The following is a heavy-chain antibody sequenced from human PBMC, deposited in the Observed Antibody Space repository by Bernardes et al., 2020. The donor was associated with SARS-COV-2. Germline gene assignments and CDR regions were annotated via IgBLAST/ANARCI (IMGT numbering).Heavy chain of an antibody. CDR2: ISGSGTGT. D-gene: IGHD3-22*01. V-gene: IGHV3-23*01. CDR3: ARDDFGDYDNSGYYSLDY. J-gene: IGHJ4*02. CDR1: GFTFRHYA. Sequence: GGSLRPSCAASGFTFRHYAMSWVRQAPGKGLEWVSVISGSGTGTDYADSVKGRFTISRDNSKNTLYLQVNSLRAEDTAVYYCARDDFGDYDNSGYYSLDYWGQGTLVTVSS.